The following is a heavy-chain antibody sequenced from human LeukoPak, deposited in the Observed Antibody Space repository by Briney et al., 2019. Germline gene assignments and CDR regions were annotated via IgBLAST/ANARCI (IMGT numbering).Heavy chain of an antibody. J-gene: IGHJ6*02. V-gene: IGHV1-46*01. CDR2: INPSGGST. Sequence: VASVTVSFMASGYTFTNYYMHWVRQAPGQGVEWMGIINPSGGSTSYAQKFQGRVTMTRDTSTSTVYMELSSLRSEDTAVYYCARGHPITIFGVVKGMDVWGQGTTVTVSS. CDR1: GYTFTNYY. CDR3: ARGHPITIFGVVKGMDV. D-gene: IGHD3-3*01.